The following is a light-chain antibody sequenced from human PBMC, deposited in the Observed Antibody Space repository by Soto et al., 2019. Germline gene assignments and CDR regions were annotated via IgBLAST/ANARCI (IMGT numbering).Light chain of an antibody. Sequence: QSVLTQAASVSGSPGQSIAISCTGTSRDVGGYNYVSWYPQFPGKVPTLLIYNVSNRPSGVSNRFSGSKSGNTASLTISGLQAEDEADYFCTSSTSGSLYVFGTGTKLTVL. CDR1: SRDVGGYNY. CDR3: TSSTSGSLYV. V-gene: IGLV2-14*01. J-gene: IGLJ1*01. CDR2: NVS.